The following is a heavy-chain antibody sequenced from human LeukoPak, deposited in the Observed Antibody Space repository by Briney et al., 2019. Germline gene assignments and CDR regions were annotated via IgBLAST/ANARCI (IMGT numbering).Heavy chain of an antibody. D-gene: IGHD5-12*01. CDR3: AKLPVRLPYDY. CDR1: GFTFSSYA. Sequence: GGSLRLSCAASGFTFSSYAMSWIRQAPGTGLEWVSAISGSGGSTYYADSVKSRLTISRDNSKNTLYLQMNSLRAEDTAVYYCAKLPVRLPYDYWGQGTLVTVSS. V-gene: IGHV3-23*01. CDR2: ISGSGGST. J-gene: IGHJ4*02.